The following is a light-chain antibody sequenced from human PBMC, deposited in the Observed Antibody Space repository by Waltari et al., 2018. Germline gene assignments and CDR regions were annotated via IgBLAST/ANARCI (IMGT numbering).Light chain of an antibody. Sequence: QSVLTQPPSVSAAPGQKVTVSCSGSSSTIGRNYVSWYQQLPGTAPKLRIYDNNKRPSGIPDRFSGSKSGTSATLSITGLQTGDEADYYCGTWDSSLSAVIFGGGTKLTVL. V-gene: IGLV1-51*01. J-gene: IGLJ2*01. CDR2: DNN. CDR3: GTWDSSLSAVI. CDR1: SSTIGRNY.